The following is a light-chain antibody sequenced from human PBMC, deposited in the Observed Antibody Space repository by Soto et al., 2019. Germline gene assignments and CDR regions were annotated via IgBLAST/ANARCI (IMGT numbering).Light chain of an antibody. CDR1: SSDVGGYNY. V-gene: IGLV2-8*01. Sequence: QSALTQPPSASGSPGQSVTISCTGTSSDVGGYNYVSWYQQHPGKAPKLMIYEVSKRPSGVPDRFSGSKSGNTASLTVSGPQAADEADYYCSSYAGSNYYVFGTGTKVTVL. CDR3: SSYAGSNYYV. J-gene: IGLJ1*01. CDR2: EVS.